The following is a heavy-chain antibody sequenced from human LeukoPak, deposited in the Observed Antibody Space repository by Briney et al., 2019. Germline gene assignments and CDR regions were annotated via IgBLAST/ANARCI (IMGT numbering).Heavy chain of an antibody. V-gene: IGHV3-23*01. CDR2: IGSDNKP. CDR3: ERDQHYYVAREV. CDR1: GFTFSVYA. Sequence: GGSLRLSCERSGFTFSVYAVCWVRQAPGKGLEWVSSIGSDNKPHYSESVKGRFAISRDNSKNTLFLQLNSLRAEDTALYYCERDQHYYVAREVWRQGTTVTVSS. J-gene: IGHJ6*02. D-gene: IGHD3-10*02.